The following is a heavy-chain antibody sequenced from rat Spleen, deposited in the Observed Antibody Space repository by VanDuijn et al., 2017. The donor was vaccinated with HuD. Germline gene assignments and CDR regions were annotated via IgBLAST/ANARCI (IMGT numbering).Heavy chain of an antibody. D-gene: IGHD2-5*01. Sequence: EVQLVESGGGLIQPGRSLKLSCTASGLMFSNSGMAWVRQAPTKGLEWVTSISSGGDKTYYRDSVKGRFTISRDNANNTLYLQMDSPRSEDTATYYCTRGGYFRYWGQGVMVTVSS. V-gene: IGHV5S13*01. CDR1: GLMFSNSG. CDR2: ISSGGDKT. J-gene: IGHJ2*01. CDR3: TRGGYFRY.